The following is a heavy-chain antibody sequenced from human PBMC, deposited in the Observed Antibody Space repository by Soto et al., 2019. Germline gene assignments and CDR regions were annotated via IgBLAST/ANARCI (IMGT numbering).Heavy chain of an antibody. Sequence: ETLSLTAAVHGGSLSGYYWSWIRQPPGKGLEWIGEINHSGSTNYNPSLKSRVTISVDTSKNQFSLKLSSVTAADTAVYCWARAPYQLLYWFDPWGQGTLVTVSS. CDR2: INHSGST. CDR3: ARAPYQLLYWFDP. D-gene: IGHD2-2*01. J-gene: IGHJ5*02. V-gene: IGHV4-34*01. CDR1: GGSLSGYY.